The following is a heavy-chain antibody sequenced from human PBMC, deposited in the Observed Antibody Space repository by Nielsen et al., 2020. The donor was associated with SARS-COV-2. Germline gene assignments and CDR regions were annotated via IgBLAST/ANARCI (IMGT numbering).Heavy chain of an antibody. D-gene: IGHD4-17*01. CDR3: ARPYGDYENVFDI. Sequence: ASVKVSCKASGYTFTSHGINWVRQAPGQGLEWVGWIRTYDENTSHAQKFQGRVTMTTDTSTNTAYMELRNLKSDDTAVYYCARPYGDYENVFDIWGQGTMVTVSS. J-gene: IGHJ3*02. V-gene: IGHV1-18*01. CDR1: GYTFTSHG. CDR2: IRTYDENT.